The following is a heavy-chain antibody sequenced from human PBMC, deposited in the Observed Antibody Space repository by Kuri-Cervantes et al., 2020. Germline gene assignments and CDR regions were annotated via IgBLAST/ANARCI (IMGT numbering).Heavy chain of an antibody. J-gene: IGHJ6*02. V-gene: IGHV3-21*04. Sequence: GGSLRLSWAASGFSFSSDSMNWVRQAQGKGLEWVSSISSSSSYIYYADSVKGRFTISRDNSKNTLYLQMNSLRAEDTAVYYCASNSDCSGGSCYSGYYYYGMDVWGQGTTVTVSS. D-gene: IGHD2-15*01. CDR1: GFSFSSDS. CDR3: ASNSDCSGGSCYSGYYYYGMDV. CDR2: ISSSSSYI.